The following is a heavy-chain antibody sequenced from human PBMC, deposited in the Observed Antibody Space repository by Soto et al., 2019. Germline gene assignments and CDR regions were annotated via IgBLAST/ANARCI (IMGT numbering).Heavy chain of an antibody. CDR3: ARPVDTAMASGFDY. J-gene: IGHJ4*02. CDR1: GYTFTGYY. D-gene: IGHD5-18*01. CDR2: INPNSGGT. V-gene: IGHV1-2*04. Sequence: GASVKVSCKASGYTFTGYYMHWVRQAPGQGLEWMGWINPNSGGTNYAQKFQGWVTMTRDPSISTAYMELSRLRSDDTAVYYCARPVDTAMASGFDYWGQGTLVTVSS.